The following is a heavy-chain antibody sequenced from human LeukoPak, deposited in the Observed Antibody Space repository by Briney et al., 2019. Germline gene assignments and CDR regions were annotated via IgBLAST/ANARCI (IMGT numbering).Heavy chain of an antibody. CDR3: TRDPGYSSSSISF. Sequence: GGSLRLSCAAPGFALSGYSINWVRQAPGKGLEWVSFIDRSNSDIYYADSVKGRFTISRDNARVSVFLQLNRLRAEDTGLYYCTRDPGYSSSSISFWGQGTLVTFSS. V-gene: IGHV3-21*01. D-gene: IGHD6-6*01. J-gene: IGHJ4*02. CDR1: GFALSGYS. CDR2: IDRSNSDI.